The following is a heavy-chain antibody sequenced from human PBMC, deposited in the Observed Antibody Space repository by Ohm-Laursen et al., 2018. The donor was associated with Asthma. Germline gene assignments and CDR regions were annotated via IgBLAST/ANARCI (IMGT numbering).Heavy chain of an antibody. CDR1: GFIFSDYY. J-gene: IGHJ4*02. CDR2: GGSYYDGGLK. D-gene: IGHD3-3*01. V-gene: IGHV3-30-3*01. Sequence: SLRLSCSASGFIFSDYYMSWIRQAPGKGLEWVAVGGSYYDGGLKYYADSVNGRFTVSRDDSKNTLYLQMNSLRPDDTAVYYCARDVMEWYLPAFDFWGQGTLVTVSS. CDR3: ARDVMEWYLPAFDF.